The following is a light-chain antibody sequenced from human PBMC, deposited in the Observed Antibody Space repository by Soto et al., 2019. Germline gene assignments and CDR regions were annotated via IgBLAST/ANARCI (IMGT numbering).Light chain of an antibody. CDR2: TAS. CDR1: QGIGNY. J-gene: IGKJ1*01. CDR3: QKYNSAPWT. V-gene: IGKV1-27*01. Sequence: DMQMTQSPSSLSASIGDRVTITCRASQGIGNYLAWYQQRPGKVPKLLIYTASTLQSGVPSRFSGSGSGTDFTLNISSLQPEDVATYYCQKYNSAPWTFGEGTKVEIK.